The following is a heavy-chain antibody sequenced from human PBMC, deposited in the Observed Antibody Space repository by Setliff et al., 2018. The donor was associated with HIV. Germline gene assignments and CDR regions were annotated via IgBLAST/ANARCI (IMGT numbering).Heavy chain of an antibody. Sequence: GGSLRLSCTTSGFTFGDYSITWFRQAPGKGLEWVGFIRSKAYGGTTEYAASVKGRFTISRDDSKTTLYLQMSSLKTEDTAVYYCTTDLGTRYDTPVYWGQGTLVTVSS. CDR2: IRSKAYGGTT. CDR1: GFTFGDYS. D-gene: IGHD5-12*01. J-gene: IGHJ4*02. V-gene: IGHV3-49*03. CDR3: TTDLGTRYDTPVY.